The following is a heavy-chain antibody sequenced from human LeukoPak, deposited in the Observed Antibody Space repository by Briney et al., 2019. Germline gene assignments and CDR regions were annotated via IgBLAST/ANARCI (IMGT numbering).Heavy chain of an antibody. Sequence: PSETLSLTCTVSGGSISSYYWSWIRQPPGKGLEWIGYIYTSGSTNYNPSLKSRVTISVDTSKNQFSLKLSSVTAADTAVYYCASLPRLNVGWYFQHWGQGTLVTVSS. J-gene: IGHJ1*01. D-gene: IGHD3-16*01. CDR2: IYTSGST. CDR1: GGSISSYY. CDR3: ASLPRLNVGWYFQH. V-gene: IGHV4-4*09.